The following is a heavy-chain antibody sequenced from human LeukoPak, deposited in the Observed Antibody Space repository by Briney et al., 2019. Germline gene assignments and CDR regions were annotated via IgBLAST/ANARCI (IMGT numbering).Heavy chain of an antibody. CDR3: ARHSRSAYSGYENAFDI. CDR2: IYYSGST. CDR1: GGSVSSGSYY. V-gene: IGHV4-61*01. Sequence: SEALSLTCTVSGGSVSSGSYYWNWIRQPPGKVLEWIGYIYYSGSTNYNPSLKSRVTISVDTSKNQFSLKLSSVTAADTAIYYCARHSRSAYSGYENAFDIWGQGTVVTVSS. D-gene: IGHD5-12*01. J-gene: IGHJ3*02.